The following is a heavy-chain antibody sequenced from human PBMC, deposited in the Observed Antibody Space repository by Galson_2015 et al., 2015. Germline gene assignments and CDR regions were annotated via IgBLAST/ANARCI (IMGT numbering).Heavy chain of an antibody. Sequence: LSLTCTVSGGSISRYYWSWIRQPPGKGLEWIGYIYYSGSTNYNPSLKSRVTISVDTSKNQFSLKLSSVTAADTAVYYCAGGIGGDFDYWGQGTLVTVSS. CDR2: IYYSGST. V-gene: IGHV4-59*01. CDR3: AGGIGGDFDY. D-gene: IGHD3-16*01. J-gene: IGHJ4*02. CDR1: GGSISRYY.